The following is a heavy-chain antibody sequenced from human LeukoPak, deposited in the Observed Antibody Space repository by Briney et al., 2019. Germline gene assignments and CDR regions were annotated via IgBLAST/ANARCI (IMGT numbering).Heavy chain of an antibody. CDR1: GGSFSGYY. J-gene: IGHJ4*02. CDR3: ATRGGYGDYVDY. CDR2: INHSGST. Sequence: SETLSLTCAVYGGSFSGYYWSWIRQPPGKGLEWIGEINHSGSTNYNPSLKSRVTISVDTSKNQFSLKLSSVTAADTAVYYCATRGGYGDYVDYWGQGTLVTVSS. D-gene: IGHD4-17*01. V-gene: IGHV4-34*01.